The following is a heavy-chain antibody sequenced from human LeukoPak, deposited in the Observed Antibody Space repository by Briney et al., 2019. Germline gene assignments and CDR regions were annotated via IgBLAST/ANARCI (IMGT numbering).Heavy chain of an antibody. J-gene: IGHJ6*03. CDR3: ARGYYGSGSHCCHMDV. V-gene: IGHV4-34*01. CDR2: INHSGST. CDR1: VGSFSGYY. Sequence: SETLSLTCAVYVGSFSGYYWSWIRQPPGKGLEWIGEINHSGSTNYNSSLKSRVTISVDTSKNQFSLKLSSVTDADRAVYSCARGYYGSGSHCCHMDVWGKGTTITVS. D-gene: IGHD3-10*01.